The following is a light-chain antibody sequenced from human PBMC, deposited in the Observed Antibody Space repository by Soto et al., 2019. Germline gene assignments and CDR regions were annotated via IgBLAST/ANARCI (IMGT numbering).Light chain of an antibody. Sequence: QSVLTQPPSVSGAPGQRVTISCTGSSSNIGAGYDVHWYQQLPGTAPKVLIYGDTNRPSGVPDRFSGSKSGTSASLAITGLQAEDEADYYCQPYDSSLSGNWVFGGGTKLTVL. V-gene: IGLV1-40*01. J-gene: IGLJ3*02. CDR2: GDT. CDR1: SSNIGAGYD. CDR3: QPYDSSLSGNWV.